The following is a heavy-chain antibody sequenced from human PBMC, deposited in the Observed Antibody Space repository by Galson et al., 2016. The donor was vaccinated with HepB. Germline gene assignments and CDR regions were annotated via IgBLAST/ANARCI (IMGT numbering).Heavy chain of an antibody. CDR3: ATGGWMAASHF. CDR1: GSTFSINS. Sequence: SLRLSCAASGSTFSINSMSWVRQAPGKGLEWIAAIASSSSYIYYRDSVKGRFTISRDNAKNPLYLQMDSLRAEDTAVYYCATGGWMAASHFWGQGTLVTVSS. J-gene: IGHJ4*02. V-gene: IGHV3-21*01. CDR2: IASSSSYI. D-gene: IGHD5-24*01.